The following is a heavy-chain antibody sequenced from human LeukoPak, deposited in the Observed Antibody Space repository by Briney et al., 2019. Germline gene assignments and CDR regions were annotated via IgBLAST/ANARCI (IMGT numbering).Heavy chain of an antibody. CDR1: RFTVSSNY. Sequence: GGSLRLSCAASRFTVSSNYMSWVRQAPGKGLEWVSILYSGGSTYYADSVKGRFTISRDNSKNTLYLQMNSRRAEDTAVYYCASKSLTGYYTPYWGQGTLVTVSS. CDR2: LYSGGST. D-gene: IGHD3-9*01. CDR3: ASKSLTGYYTPY. J-gene: IGHJ4*02. V-gene: IGHV3-53*01.